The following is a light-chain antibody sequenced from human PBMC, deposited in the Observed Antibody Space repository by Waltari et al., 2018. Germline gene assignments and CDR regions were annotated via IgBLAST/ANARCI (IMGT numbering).Light chain of an antibody. J-gene: IGLJ3*02. CDR1: NSNIGSNT. CDR2: RSN. CDR3: AAWDDSLNGPV. V-gene: IGLV1-44*01. Sequence: QSVLTQPPSASGTPGQRVTISCSGSNSNIGSNTVNWYQRLPGTAPKLLIYRSNQRPSGVPDRFSGSKSGTSASLAISGLQSEDEADYYCAAWDDSLNGPVFGGGTKLTVL.